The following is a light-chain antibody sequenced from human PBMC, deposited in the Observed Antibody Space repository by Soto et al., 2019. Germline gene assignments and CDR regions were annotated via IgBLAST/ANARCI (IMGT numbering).Light chain of an antibody. Sequence: QSVLTQPPSVSAAPGQKVTISCSGGSSNIGNNYVSWYQQVAGTAPKLLIFDNNKRPSGIPDRFSGLKSGTSATLGIAGLQTGDAADYYCATWDSSLSAWLFGGGTKLTVL. V-gene: IGLV1-51*01. J-gene: IGLJ3*02. CDR3: ATWDSSLSAWL. CDR1: SSNIGNNY. CDR2: DNN.